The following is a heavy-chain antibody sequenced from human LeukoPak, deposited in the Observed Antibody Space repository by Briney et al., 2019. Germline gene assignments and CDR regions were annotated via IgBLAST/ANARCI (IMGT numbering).Heavy chain of an antibody. CDR3: ARESLTTSSYYFDY. J-gene: IGHJ4*02. CDR2: ISYDGSNK. V-gene: IGHV3-30*04. CDR1: GFTFSSYA. Sequence: GRSLRLSCAASGFTFSSYAMHWVRQAPGKGLEWVAVISYDGSNKYYADSVKGRFTISRDNSKNTLYLQTNSLRAEDTAVYYCARESLTTSSYYFDYWGQGTLVTVSS. D-gene: IGHD1-1*01.